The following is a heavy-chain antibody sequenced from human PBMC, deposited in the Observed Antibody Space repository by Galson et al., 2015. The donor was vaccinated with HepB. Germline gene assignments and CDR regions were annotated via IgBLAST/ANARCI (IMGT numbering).Heavy chain of an antibody. CDR1: GYSFTAYW. V-gene: IGHV5-10-1*01. J-gene: IGHJ4*02. CDR2: IDPSDSYT. Sequence: SGAEVKKPGESLRISCQGSGYSFTAYWLSWVRQMPGKGLEWMGRIDPSDSYTNYSPSFQGHVSISADKSIDTAYLQWSSLKASDTAIYYCFRLDFLRGYLPRDWGQGTLVTVSS. CDR3: FRLDFLRGYLPRD. D-gene: IGHD3-3*01.